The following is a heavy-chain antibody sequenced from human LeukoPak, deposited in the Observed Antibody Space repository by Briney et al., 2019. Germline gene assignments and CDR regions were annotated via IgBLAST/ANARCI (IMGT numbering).Heavy chain of an antibody. J-gene: IGHJ4*02. Sequence: EASVKVSCKASGYTFTSYAMNWVRQAPGQGLERMGWINTNTGNPTYAQGFTGRFVFSLDTSVSTAYLQISSLKAEDTAVYYCARPTYYYDSSGFFDYWGQGTLVTVSS. CDR2: INTNTGNP. V-gene: IGHV7-4-1*02. D-gene: IGHD3-22*01. CDR1: GYTFTSYA. CDR3: ARPTYYYDSSGFFDY.